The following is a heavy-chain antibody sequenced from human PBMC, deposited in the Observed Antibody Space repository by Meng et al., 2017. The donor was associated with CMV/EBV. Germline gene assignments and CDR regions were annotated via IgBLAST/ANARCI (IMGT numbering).Heavy chain of an antibody. Sequence: ASGFTFSSYAMSWVRQAPGKGLEWVSVIYSGGSSTYYADSVKGRFTISRDNSKNTLYLQMNSLRAEDTAVYYCAKGKPSSSANFDYWGQGTLVTVSS. D-gene: IGHD6-6*01. J-gene: IGHJ4*02. CDR3: AKGKPSSSANFDY. CDR2: IYSGGSST. V-gene: IGHV3-23*03. CDR1: GFTFSSYA.